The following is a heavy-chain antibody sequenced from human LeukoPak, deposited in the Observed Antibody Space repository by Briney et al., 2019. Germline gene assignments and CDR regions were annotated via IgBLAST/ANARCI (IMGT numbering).Heavy chain of an antibody. V-gene: IGHV1-2*02. Sequence: ASVKVSCKASGYTFTGYFMHWVRQAPGQGLEWMGWINPNSGGTSYLQNFQGRVTMTRDTSISTAYMDLSRLRADDTAVYYCARGRPGDYFDYWGQGTLVTVSS. CDR3: ARGRPGDYFDY. D-gene: IGHD6-25*01. CDR2: INPNSGGT. J-gene: IGHJ4*02. CDR1: GYTFTGYF.